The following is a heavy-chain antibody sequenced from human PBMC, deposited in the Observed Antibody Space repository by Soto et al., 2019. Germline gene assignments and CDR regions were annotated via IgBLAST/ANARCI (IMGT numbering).Heavy chain of an antibody. V-gene: IGHV3-23*01. CDR1: GFTLSSYA. CDR3: AKDYKGYCSGGSCNDPYVDY. D-gene: IGHD2-15*01. CDR2: ISGSGGST. Sequence: EVQLLESGGGLVQPGGSLRLSCAASGFTLSSYAMSWVRQAPGKGLEWVSAISGSGGSTYYADSVKGRFTISRDNSKNTLYLQMNSLRADDTAVYYCAKDYKGYCSGGSCNDPYVDYWGQGTLVTVSS. J-gene: IGHJ4*02.